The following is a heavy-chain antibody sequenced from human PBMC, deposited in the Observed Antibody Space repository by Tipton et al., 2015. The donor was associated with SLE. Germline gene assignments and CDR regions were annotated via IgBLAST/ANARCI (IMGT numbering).Heavy chain of an antibody. D-gene: IGHD4-17*01. CDR2: IFYSGST. J-gene: IGHJ4*02. CDR1: GGSISNYY. V-gene: IGHV4-59*01. CDR3: ARSRSQEVGDKRGFDF. Sequence: TLSLTCTVSGGSISNYYWNWIWQPPGKGLEWIGYIFYSGSTNYNPSLKSRVTISVDTSKNQFSLKLKSVTAADSAVYYCARSRSQEVGDKRGFDFWGQGTLVTVSS.